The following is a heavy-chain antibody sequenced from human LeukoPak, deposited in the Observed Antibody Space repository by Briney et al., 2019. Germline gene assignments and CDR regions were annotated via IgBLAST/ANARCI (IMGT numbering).Heavy chain of an antibody. V-gene: IGHV3-74*01. CDR3: ARSDYGDYVGY. CDR2: INSDGSST. CDR1: GFTFSSYW. Sequence: GGSLRLSCAASGFTFSSYWMHWVRHAPGKGLVWVSRINSDGSSTSYADSVKGRLTISRDNAKNTLYLQMNSLRAEDTAVYYCARSDYGDYVGYWGQGTLVTVSS. D-gene: IGHD4-17*01. J-gene: IGHJ4*02.